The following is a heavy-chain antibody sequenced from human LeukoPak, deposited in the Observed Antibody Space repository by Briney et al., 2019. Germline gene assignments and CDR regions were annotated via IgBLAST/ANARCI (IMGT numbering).Heavy chain of an antibody. J-gene: IGHJ3*02. CDR2: ISNDGSIE. D-gene: IGHD3-10*01. CDR3: ARRTYYGSGEDAFDI. Sequence: GGSLRLSCAASGFTFSSYAMHWVRQAPGKGLDWVAVISNDGSIEYYADSVKGRFTISRDNSKNTLYLQMNSLRAEDTAVYYCARRTYYGSGEDAFDIWGQGTMVTVS. CDR1: GFTFSSYA. V-gene: IGHV3-30-3*01.